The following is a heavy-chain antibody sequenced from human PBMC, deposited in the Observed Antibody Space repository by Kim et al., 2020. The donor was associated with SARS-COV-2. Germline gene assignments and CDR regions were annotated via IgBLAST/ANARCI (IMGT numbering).Heavy chain of an antibody. V-gene: IGHV3-11*01. CDR2: ISSSGSTI. Sequence: GGSLRLSCAASGFTFSDYYMSWIRQAPGKGLEWVSYISSSGSTIYYADSVKGRFTISRDNAKNSLYLQMNSLRAEDTAVYYCARGGHIVVVTATHVDYWGQGTLVTVSS. J-gene: IGHJ4*02. D-gene: IGHD2-21*02. CDR3: ARGGHIVVVTATHVDY. CDR1: GFTFSDYY.